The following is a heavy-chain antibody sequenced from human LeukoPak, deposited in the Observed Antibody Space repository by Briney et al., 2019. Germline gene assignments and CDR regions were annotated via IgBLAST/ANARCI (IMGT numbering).Heavy chain of an antibody. D-gene: IGHD5-12*01. V-gene: IGHV4-39*01. J-gene: IGHJ4*02. CDR1: AGSISSSSHH. Sequence: SETLSLTCTVSAGSISSSSHHWGWIRQSPGKGLEWIGSIYYGRTTYYNPSLNSRVTISVVTSKNQFSLQLNSVTAADTAVYYCVRHDGRGGATMGALDSWGQGSLVIVSS. CDR2: IYYGRTT. CDR3: VRHDGRGGATMGALDS.